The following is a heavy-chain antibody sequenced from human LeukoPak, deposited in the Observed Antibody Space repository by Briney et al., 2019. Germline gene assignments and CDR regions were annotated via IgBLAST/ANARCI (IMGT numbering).Heavy chain of an antibody. D-gene: IGHD4-17*01. CDR3: AKIHEADYVDYGGMTWDWFDP. V-gene: IGHV3-23*01. J-gene: IGHJ5*02. CDR1: GFTFRSYA. Sequence: GGSLRLSCAASGFTFRSYAMSWVRQAPGKGLEGGSAISGWGGRTYYADSVKGRFTISRDNSKNTLYLQMHSLRAEDTPVYYCAKIHEADYVDYGGMTWDWFDPWGQGTLVTVSS. CDR2: ISGWGGRT.